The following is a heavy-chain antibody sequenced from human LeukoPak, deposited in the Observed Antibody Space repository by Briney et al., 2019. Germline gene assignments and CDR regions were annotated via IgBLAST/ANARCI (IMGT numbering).Heavy chain of an antibody. J-gene: IGHJ4*02. Sequence: PSETLSLTCTVSGGSISSYYWSWIRLPPGKGLECIGYIYYSGSTNYNPSLKSRVTISVDTSKNQFSLKLSSVTAADTAVYYCARRETDSSGWYIDYWGQGTLVTVSS. CDR3: ARRETDSSGWYIDY. CDR2: IYYSGST. V-gene: IGHV4-59*01. D-gene: IGHD6-19*01. CDR1: GGSISSYY.